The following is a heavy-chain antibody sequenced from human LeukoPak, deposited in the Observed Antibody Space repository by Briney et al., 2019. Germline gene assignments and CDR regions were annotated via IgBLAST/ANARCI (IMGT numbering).Heavy chain of an antibody. CDR1: GDTFTTSA. V-gene: IGHV1-69*04. CDR3: ARESPDPNLVYAFDV. CDR2: IIPILGLT. D-gene: IGHD2/OR15-2a*01. J-gene: IGHJ3*01. Sequence: ASVKVSCKVSGDTFTTSAINWVRQAPGQGLEWMGRIIPILGLTNYAQKFQDRVTITADTSPNTASMELSSLRSDDTAVYFCARESPDPNLVYAFDVWGQGTLVTASS.